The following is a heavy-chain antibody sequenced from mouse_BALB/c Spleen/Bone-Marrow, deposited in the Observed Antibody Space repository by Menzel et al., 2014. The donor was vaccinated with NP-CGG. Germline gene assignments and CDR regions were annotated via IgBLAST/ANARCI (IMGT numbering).Heavy chain of an antibody. Sequence: VQLQQPGAEFVKPGASVKLSCTASGFNIKDTYMHWVKQRPEQGLEWIGRIDPANGNTKYDPKFQGKATITADTSSNTAYLQLSSLTSEDTAVYYCASYYYGSSSFAYWGQGTMVTVSA. CDR1: GFNIKDTY. D-gene: IGHD1-1*01. V-gene: IGHV14-3*02. CDR2: IDPANGNT. CDR3: ASYYYGSSSFAY. J-gene: IGHJ3*01.